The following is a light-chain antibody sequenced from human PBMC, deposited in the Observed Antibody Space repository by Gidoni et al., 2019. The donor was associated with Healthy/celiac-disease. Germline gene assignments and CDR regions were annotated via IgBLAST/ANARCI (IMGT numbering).Light chain of an antibody. CDR2: GAS. Sequence: EIVMTQSPATLSVSPGERATLSCRASQSVSSNLAWYLQKPGQAPRLLIYGASTRATGIPARFSGSGSGTEVTLTISSLQSEDFAVYYCQQYNNWPPYTFGQGTKLEIK. CDR1: QSVSSN. CDR3: QQYNNWPPYT. J-gene: IGKJ2*01. V-gene: IGKV3-15*01.